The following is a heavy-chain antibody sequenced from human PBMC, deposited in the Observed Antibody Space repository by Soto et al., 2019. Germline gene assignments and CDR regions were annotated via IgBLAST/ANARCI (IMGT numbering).Heavy chain of an antibody. CDR3: ARAIGPTLFDY. CDR2: INPNSGGT. D-gene: IGHD3-22*01. CDR1: GYTFTGYY. Sequence: ASVKVSCKASGYTFTGYYMHWVRQAPGQGLEWMGWINPNSGGTNYAQKFQGWVTMTRDTSISTAYMELSSLRAGDTAIYFCARAIGPTLFDYWGQGTLVTVSS. J-gene: IGHJ4*02. V-gene: IGHV1-2*04.